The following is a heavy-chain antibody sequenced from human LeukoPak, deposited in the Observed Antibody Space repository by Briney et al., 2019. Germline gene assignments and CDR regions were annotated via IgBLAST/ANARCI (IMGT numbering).Heavy chain of an antibody. J-gene: IGHJ4*02. V-gene: IGHV3-21*06. D-gene: IGHD2-21*01. Sequence: GGSLRLSCAASGFRLSSQSMNWVRQAPGKGLEWVSSISSSGSLTYYADSVKGRFTISRDNAKNSLYLQMNSLRAEDTAVYYCARETKFMGGGYSSLLDYWGQGTLVTVSS. CDR2: ISSSGSLT. CDR3: ARETKFMGGGYSSLLDY. CDR1: GFRLSSQS.